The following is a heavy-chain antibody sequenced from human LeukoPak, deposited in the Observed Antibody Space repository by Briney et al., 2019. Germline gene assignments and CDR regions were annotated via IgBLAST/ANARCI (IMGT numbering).Heavy chain of an antibody. CDR3: AKESGYNNPSDY. V-gene: IGHV3-33*06. Sequence: GGSLRLSCAASGFTFSSYGMHWVRQAPGKGLEWVAVIWYDGSNKYYADSVKGRFTISRDNSKNTLYLQMNSLRAEDTAVYYCAKESGYNNPSDYWGQGTLVTVSS. J-gene: IGHJ4*02. CDR1: GFTFSSYG. CDR2: IWYDGSNK. D-gene: IGHD5-24*01.